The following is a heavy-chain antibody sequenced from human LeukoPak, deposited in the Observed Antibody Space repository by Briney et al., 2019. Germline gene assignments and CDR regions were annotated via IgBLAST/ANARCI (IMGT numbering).Heavy chain of an antibody. Sequence: SETLSLTCTVSGGSISSYYWSWIRHPAGKGLEWIGRIYTSGSTNYNPSLKSRVTMSVDTSKNQFSLKLSSVTAADTAVYYCARESQYTLGYYMDVWGKGTTVTVSS. V-gene: IGHV4-4*07. J-gene: IGHJ6*03. CDR1: GGSISSYY. CDR2: IYTSGST. D-gene: IGHD2-2*02. CDR3: ARESQYTLGYYMDV.